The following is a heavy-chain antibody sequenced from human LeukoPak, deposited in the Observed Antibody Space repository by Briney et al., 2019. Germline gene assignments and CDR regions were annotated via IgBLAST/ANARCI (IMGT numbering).Heavy chain of an antibody. V-gene: IGHV3-23*01. CDR2: ISGSGGST. CDR1: GFTFSGYA. J-gene: IGHJ4*02. Sequence: GGSLRLSCAASGFTFSGYAMSWVRQAPGKGLEWVSAISGSGGSTYYADSVKGRFTISRDNSKNTLYLQMNSLRAEDTAVYYCAKDPHYYGSGDFDYWGQGTLVTVSS. CDR3: AKDPHYYGSGDFDY. D-gene: IGHD3-10*01.